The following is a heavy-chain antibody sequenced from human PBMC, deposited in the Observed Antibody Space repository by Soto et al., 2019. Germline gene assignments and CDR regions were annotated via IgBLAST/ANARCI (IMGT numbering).Heavy chain of an antibody. Sequence: AAVKVGCKSSGYTFSNYCVSWVRQAPAQGLEWMGWISAYNGNTNYAQNFQGRVTMTTDTSTSTAYMELRSLRSDDTAVYYCARDQSDVLHLYYNYYGLDVWGQGATVTGS. CDR3: ARDQSDVLHLYYNYYGLDV. CDR2: ISAYNGNT. J-gene: IGHJ6*02. V-gene: IGHV1-18*04. D-gene: IGHD4-4*01. CDR1: GYTFSNYC.